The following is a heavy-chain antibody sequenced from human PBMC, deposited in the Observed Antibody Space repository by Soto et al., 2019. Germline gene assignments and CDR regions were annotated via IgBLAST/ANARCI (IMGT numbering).Heavy chain of an antibody. CDR2: INHSGST. V-gene: IGHV4-34*01. CDR3: ARGRAWSGYGMSYYFDY. D-gene: IGHD3-3*01. Sequence: PSETLSLTCAVYGGSFIGYYWSWIRQPAGKGLEWIGEINHSGSTNYNPSLKSRVTISVDTSKNQFSLKLSSVTAADTAVYYCARGRAWSGYGMSYYFDYWGQGTLVTVSS. J-gene: IGHJ4*02. CDR1: GGSFIGYY.